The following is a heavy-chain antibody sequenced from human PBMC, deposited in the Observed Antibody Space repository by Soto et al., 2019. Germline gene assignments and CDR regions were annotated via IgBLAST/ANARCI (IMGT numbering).Heavy chain of an antibody. CDR1: GGSISSYY. CDR3: ARVRRYCSGGSCYSWFDP. CDR2: IYYSGST. D-gene: IGHD2-15*01. J-gene: IGHJ5*02. Sequence: SETLSLTCTVSGGSISSYYWSWIRQPPGKGLEWIGYIYYSGSTNYNPSLKSRVTISVDTSKNQFSLKLSSVTAADTAVYYCARVRRYCSGGSCYSWFDPWGQGTLVTAPQ. V-gene: IGHV4-59*01.